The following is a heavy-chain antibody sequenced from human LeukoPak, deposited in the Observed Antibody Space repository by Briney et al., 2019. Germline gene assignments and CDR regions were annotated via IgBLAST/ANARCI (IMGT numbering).Heavy chain of an antibody. CDR1: GFTFSSYA. Sequence: PGGSLRLSCAASGFTFSSYAMHWVRQAPGKGLEYVSAISSNGGSTYYANSVKGRFTISRDNSKNTLYLQMNSLRAEDTALYYCAKDRNPMVRGAFDYWGQGTLVTVSS. V-gene: IGHV3-64*01. CDR2: ISSNGGST. CDR3: AKDRNPMVRGAFDY. D-gene: IGHD3-10*01. J-gene: IGHJ4*02.